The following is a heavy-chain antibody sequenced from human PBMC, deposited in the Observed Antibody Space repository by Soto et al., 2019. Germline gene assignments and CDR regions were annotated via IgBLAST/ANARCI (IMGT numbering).Heavy chain of an antibody. CDR1: GFTFNTYS. CDR3: AREAAAGSNWFDP. D-gene: IGHD6-13*01. V-gene: IGHV3-21*01. CDR2: ISSSSSYI. J-gene: IGHJ5*02. Sequence: EVQLVESGGGLVKPGGSLRLSCAASGFTFNTYSMNWVRQAPGKGLEWVSSISSSSSYIYYADSVKGRFTISRDNAKNSLYLQISSLRAEDTAVYYCAREAAAGSNWFDPWGQGTLVTVS.